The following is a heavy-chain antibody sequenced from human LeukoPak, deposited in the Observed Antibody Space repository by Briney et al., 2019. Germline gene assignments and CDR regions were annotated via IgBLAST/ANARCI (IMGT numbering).Heavy chain of an antibody. CDR2: ISAYNGNT. V-gene: IGHV1-18*01. J-gene: IGHJ4*02. CDR1: GYTFTSYG. CDR3: ARVRGYYDSSGPRDY. D-gene: IGHD3-22*01. Sequence: ASVKVSCKASGYTFTSYGISWVRQAPGQGLEWMAWISAYNGNTNYAEKLQGRVTMTTDTSTSTAYMELRGLRSDDTAVYYCARVRGYYDSSGPRDYWGQGTLVTVSS.